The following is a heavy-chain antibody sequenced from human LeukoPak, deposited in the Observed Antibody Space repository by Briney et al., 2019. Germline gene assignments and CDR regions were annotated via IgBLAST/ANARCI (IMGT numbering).Heavy chain of an antibody. Sequence: GGSLRLSCAASGFTFSSYGMHWVRQAPGKGLEWVAFIRYDGSNKYYADSVKGRFTISRDNSKNTLYLQMNSLRAEDTAVYYCAKSEGYDFWSGYFDYWGQGTLVTVSS. CDR3: AKSEGYDFWSGYFDY. J-gene: IGHJ4*02. CDR1: GFTFSSYG. CDR2: IRYDGSNK. D-gene: IGHD3-3*01. V-gene: IGHV3-30*02.